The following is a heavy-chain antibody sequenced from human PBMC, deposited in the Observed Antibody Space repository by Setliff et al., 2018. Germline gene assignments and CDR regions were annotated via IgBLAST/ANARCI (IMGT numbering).Heavy chain of an antibody. CDR3: ALEYSNSSPTVYYYMDV. CDR1: GGIFNSFS. D-gene: IGHD6-6*01. V-gene: IGHV1-69*06. J-gene: IGHJ6*03. Sequence: EASVKVSCKASGGIFNSFSITWVRQAPGQGLEWMGRIIPLFETTNYVEKFQGRVTITADKSTSTAYMELSRLTSEDTAVYCCALEYSNSSPTVYYYMDVWGKGTTVTVSS. CDR2: IIPLFETT.